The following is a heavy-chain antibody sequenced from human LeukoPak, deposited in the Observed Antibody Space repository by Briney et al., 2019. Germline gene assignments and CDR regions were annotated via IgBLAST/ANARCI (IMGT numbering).Heavy chain of an antibody. J-gene: IGHJ4*02. CDR1: GGSISSGSYY. CDR2: IYTSGST. V-gene: IGHV4-61*02. D-gene: IGHD6-19*01. CDR3: AREGYSSGWYGPSGY. Sequence: SETLSLTCTVSGGSISSGSYYWSWIRQPAGKGLEWIGRIYTSGSTNYNPSLKSRVTISVDTSKNQFSLKLSSVTAADTAVYYCAREGYSSGWYGPSGYWGQGTLVTVSS.